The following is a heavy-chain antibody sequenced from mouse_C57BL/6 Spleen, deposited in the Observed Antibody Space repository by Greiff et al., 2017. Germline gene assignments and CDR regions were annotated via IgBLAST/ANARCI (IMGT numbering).Heavy chain of an antibody. Sequence: QVQLQQPGAELVRPGSSVKLSCTASGYTFTSYWLDWVKQRPGQGLEWIGNIYPSDSETHYNQKFKDKATLTVDKSSSTAYMQLSSLTSEDSAVYYCAREILLYFDYWGQGTTLTVSS. CDR2: IYPSDSET. J-gene: IGHJ2*01. V-gene: IGHV1-61*01. CDR1: GYTFTSYW. CDR3: AREILLYFDY. D-gene: IGHD2-1*01.